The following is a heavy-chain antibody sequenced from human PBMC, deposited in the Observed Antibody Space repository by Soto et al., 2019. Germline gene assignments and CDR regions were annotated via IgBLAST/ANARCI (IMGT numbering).Heavy chain of an antibody. Sequence: GESLKISCKGSGYSFTSYWIGWVRQMPGKGLEWMGIIYPGDSDTRYSPSFQGQVTISADKSISTAYLQWSSLKASGTAMYYCARHSRIAVADSVDYYGMDVWGQGTTVTVSS. CDR1: GYSFTSYW. J-gene: IGHJ6*02. D-gene: IGHD6-19*01. CDR3: ARHSRIAVADSVDYYGMDV. V-gene: IGHV5-51*01. CDR2: IYPGDSDT.